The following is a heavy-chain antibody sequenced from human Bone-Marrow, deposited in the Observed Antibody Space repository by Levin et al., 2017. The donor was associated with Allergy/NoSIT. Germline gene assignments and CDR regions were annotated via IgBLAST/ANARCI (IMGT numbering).Heavy chain of an antibody. V-gene: IGHV4-38-2*01. J-gene: IGHJ5*02. D-gene: IGHD2-8*01. Sequence: PSETLSLTCAVSGYSISSGYYWGWIRQPPGKGLEWIGSIYHSGITYYNPSLKSRVTISVDTSKNQFSLKLISVTAADTAVDYCASAPRLKNWFDPWGQGTLVTVSS. CDR2: IYHSGIT. CDR1: GYSISSGYY. CDR3: ASAPRLKNWFDP.